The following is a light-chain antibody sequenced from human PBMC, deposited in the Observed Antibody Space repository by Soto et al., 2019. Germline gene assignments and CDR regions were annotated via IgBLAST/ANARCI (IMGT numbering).Light chain of an antibody. V-gene: IGKV1-12*01. CDR3: QQGKSFPLT. CDR1: RDISSW. Sequence: DIQLTQSPSSVSASVGDRVTITCRASRDISSWLAWYQQKPGQAPNILVFAASTLQRGVPTRFSGRGSGTEFTLTIDSLQPEDFATYYCQQGKSFPLTFCGGTKVEI. J-gene: IGKJ4*01. CDR2: AAS.